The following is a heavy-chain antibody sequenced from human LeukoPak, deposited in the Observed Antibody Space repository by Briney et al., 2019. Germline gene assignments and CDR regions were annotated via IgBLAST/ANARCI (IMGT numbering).Heavy chain of an antibody. CDR3: ARGGVPSYDFWSAASWFDP. Sequence: PSETLSLTCTVSGGSISSYYWSWFRQPPGKGLEWIGYIYYSGSTNYNPSLKSRVTISVDTSKNQFSLKLSSVTAADTAVYYCARGGVPSYDFWSAASWFDPWGQGTLVTVSS. V-gene: IGHV4-59*01. CDR2: IYYSGST. D-gene: IGHD3-3*01. J-gene: IGHJ5*02. CDR1: GGSISSYY.